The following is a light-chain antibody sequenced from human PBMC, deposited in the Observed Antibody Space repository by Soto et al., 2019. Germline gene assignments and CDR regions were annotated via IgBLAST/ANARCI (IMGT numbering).Light chain of an antibody. Sequence: IVMTQTPLSSLVTLGQPASISCKSSQSLLHIDGNTYLSWLQQRPGQPPRLLIYKVSSRVSGVPDRFSGSGAGTDFTLKISRVEAEDVGVYYCMQATQFPALTFGGGTKVEIK. CDR1: QSLLHIDGNTY. J-gene: IGKJ4*01. CDR2: KVS. CDR3: MQATQFPALT. V-gene: IGKV2-24*01.